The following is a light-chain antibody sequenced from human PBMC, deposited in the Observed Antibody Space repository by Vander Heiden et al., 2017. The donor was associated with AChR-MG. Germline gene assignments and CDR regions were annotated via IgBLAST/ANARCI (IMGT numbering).Light chain of an antibody. Sequence: EIVMTQSPATLPVSPGERATLSCRTSQGVSSHLAWYQQKPGQAPRLLIYGASTRATGIPARFSGSGSGTEFTLTISSLQSEDFAVYYCQQYNNWPRTFGQGTKVEIK. J-gene: IGKJ1*01. CDR2: GAS. CDR1: QGVSSH. CDR3: QQYNNWPRT. V-gene: IGKV3-15*01.